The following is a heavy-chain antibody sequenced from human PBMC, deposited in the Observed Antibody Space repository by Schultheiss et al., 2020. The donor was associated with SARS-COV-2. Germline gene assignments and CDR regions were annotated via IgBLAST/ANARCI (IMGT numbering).Heavy chain of an antibody. J-gene: IGHJ3*02. V-gene: IGHV1-2*02. CDR1: GGTFSSYA. Sequence: ASVKVSCKASGGTFSSYAISWVRQAPGQGLEWMGWINPNSGGTNYAQKFQGRVTMTRDTSISTAYMELSRLRSDDTAVYYCASKDTAMVHDAFDIWGQGTMVTVSS. CDR3: ASKDTAMVHDAFDI. D-gene: IGHD5-18*01. CDR2: INPNSGGT.